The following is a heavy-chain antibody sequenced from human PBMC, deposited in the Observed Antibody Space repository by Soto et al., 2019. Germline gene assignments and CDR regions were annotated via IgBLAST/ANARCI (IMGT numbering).Heavy chain of an antibody. J-gene: IGHJ4*02. V-gene: IGHV3-23*01. Sequence: GGSLRLSCAASGFTFSSYSMSWVRPAPGKGLEWFSGISGSGGRTYYADSVKGRFTVSRDNSKNTLYLQMNSLRAEDTAVYYCATDHYSSGWPRTFDYWGQGTLVTVSS. CDR3: ATDHYSSGWPRTFDY. CDR1: GFTFSSYS. D-gene: IGHD6-19*01. CDR2: ISGSGGRT.